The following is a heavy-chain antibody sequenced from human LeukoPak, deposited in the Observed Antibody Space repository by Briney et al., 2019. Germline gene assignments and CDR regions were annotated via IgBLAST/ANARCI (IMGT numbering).Heavy chain of an antibody. CDR1: GFTFSSYG. CDR3: AKDRQPAATRMPFQH. J-gene: IGHJ1*01. V-gene: IGHV3-30*02. CDR2: IRYDGSNK. Sequence: PGGSLRLSCAASGFTFSSYGMHWVRQAPGKGLEWVAFIRYDGSNKYYADSVKGRLTISRDNSKNTLYLQMNSLRAEDTAVYYCAKDRQPAATRMPFQHWGQGTLVTVSS. D-gene: IGHD2-2*01.